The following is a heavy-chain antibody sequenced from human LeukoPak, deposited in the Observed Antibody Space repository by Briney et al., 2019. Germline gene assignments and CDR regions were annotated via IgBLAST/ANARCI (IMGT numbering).Heavy chain of an antibody. V-gene: IGHV4-31*03. D-gene: IGHD5-24*01. CDR2: IYHSGST. CDR1: GGSITSGDYH. CDR3: AREARGMATNAHDTFDI. Sequence: SETLSLTCTASGGSITSGDYHWSWIRQYPGKGLEWIGYIYHSGSTYYNPSLKSRLTISVDTSKNQFSLKLSSLTAADTAVYYCAREARGMATNAHDTFDIWGQGTMVTVSS. J-gene: IGHJ3*02.